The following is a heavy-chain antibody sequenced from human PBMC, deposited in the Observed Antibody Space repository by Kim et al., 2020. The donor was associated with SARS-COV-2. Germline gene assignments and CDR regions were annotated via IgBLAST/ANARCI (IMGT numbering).Heavy chain of an antibody. Sequence: GGSLRLSCEASGFTFDGYYMNWLRQAPGKGLEWVASISGRSRHIFYADSVQGRFTISRDNAKNSLFLQMDRLRVEDTAVYYCARGGQYCSSTSCLVNIWGEGTTVTVSS. CDR1: GFTFDGYY. CDR2: ISGRSRHI. V-gene: IGHV3-21*06. D-gene: IGHD2-2*01. CDR3: ARGGQYCSSTSCLVNI. J-gene: IGHJ6*04.